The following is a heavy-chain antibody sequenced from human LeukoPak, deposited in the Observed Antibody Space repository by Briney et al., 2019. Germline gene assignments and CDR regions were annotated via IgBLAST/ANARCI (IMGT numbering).Heavy chain of an antibody. CDR3: ASGYVGSAPFEY. D-gene: IGHD3-22*01. Sequence: SETLSLTCTVSGVSISSYYWSWIRQPAGKGLEWIGRIYISGSTEYNPSLKSRVTISVDKSKNQFSLKLSSVTAAGTAVYYCASGYVGSAPFEYWGQGTLVTVSS. V-gene: IGHV4-4*07. J-gene: IGHJ4*02. CDR1: GVSISSYY. CDR2: IYISGST.